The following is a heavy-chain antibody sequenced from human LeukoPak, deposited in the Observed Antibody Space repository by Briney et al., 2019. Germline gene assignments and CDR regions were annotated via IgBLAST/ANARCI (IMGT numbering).Heavy chain of an antibody. D-gene: IGHD3-22*01. CDR3: ARADYYDSSGYFVY. J-gene: IGHJ4*02. CDR2: MNPKSGNT. CDR1: GYTFTSYD. V-gene: IGHV1-8*01. Sequence: ASVKVSCKASGYTFTSYDINWVRQATGQGLEWMGWMNPKSGNTGPAQKFQGRVTMTRDTAIRTAYMELSSLTSEDTAVYYCARADYYDSSGYFVYWGQGTLVTVSS.